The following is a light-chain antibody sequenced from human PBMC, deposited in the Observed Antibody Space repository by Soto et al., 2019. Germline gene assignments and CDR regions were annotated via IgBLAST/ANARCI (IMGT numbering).Light chain of an antibody. J-gene: IGKJ1*01. CDR1: QSVLFSINQKNY. Sequence: DIVLTQSPDSVAVSLGERATINCKSSQSVLFSINQKNYLAWYHQKPGQPHKLLIYWASIRESGVPTRFSGSGSGTNFTLTISSLQAEDAAVYYCQQYYTTPPTFGLGTKVEVK. CDR2: WAS. CDR3: QQYYTTPPT. V-gene: IGKV4-1*01.